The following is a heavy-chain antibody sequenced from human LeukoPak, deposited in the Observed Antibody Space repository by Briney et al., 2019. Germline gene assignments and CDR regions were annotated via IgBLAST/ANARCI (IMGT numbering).Heavy chain of an antibody. CDR3: ARESGKFDY. Sequence: GGSLRRSCVASGLPIAMHWVRQAPGKGLEWVSLISGDGVSTFYADSVKGRFSISRDNSKNSLYLEMNSLRTEDAAMYYCARESGKFDYWGQGTLVAVSS. CDR2: ISGDGVST. J-gene: IGHJ4*02. V-gene: IGHV3-43*02. CDR1: GLPIA.